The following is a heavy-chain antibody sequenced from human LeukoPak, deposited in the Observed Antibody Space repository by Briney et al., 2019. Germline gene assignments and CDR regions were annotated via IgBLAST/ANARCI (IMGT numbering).Heavy chain of an antibody. D-gene: IGHD3-22*01. CDR1: GGSISSSNW. Sequence: PSETLSLTCAVSGGSISSSNWWSGVRQPPGKGLEWIGEIYHSGSTNYNPSLKSRVTISVDKSKNQFSLKLSSVTAADTAVYYCASRYYDSSGYPFDYWGQGTLVTVSS. CDR2: IYHSGST. J-gene: IGHJ4*02. CDR3: ASRYYDSSGYPFDY. V-gene: IGHV4-4*02.